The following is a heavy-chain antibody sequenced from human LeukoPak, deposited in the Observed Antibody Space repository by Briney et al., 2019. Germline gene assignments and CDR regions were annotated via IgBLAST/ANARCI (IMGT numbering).Heavy chain of an antibody. CDR1: GYTFTGYY. V-gene: IGHV1-2*02. D-gene: IGHD3-10*01. Sequence: ASAKVSCKASGYTFTGYYIHWVRQAPGQGLEWMGWINPNSGGTNYAQKFQGRVTMTRDTSISTAYVELSRLTSDDTAVYYCARDTGMLRGNYYMDVWGKGTTVTVSS. CDR2: INPNSGGT. CDR3: ARDTGMLRGNYYMDV. J-gene: IGHJ6*03.